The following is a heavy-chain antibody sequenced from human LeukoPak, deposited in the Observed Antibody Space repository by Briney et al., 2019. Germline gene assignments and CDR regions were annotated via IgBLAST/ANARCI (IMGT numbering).Heavy chain of an antibody. CDR2: IIPILGIA. V-gene: IGHV1-69*04. CDR1: GYTFTSYY. CDR3: ARGLCSSTSCYHYYYYMDV. J-gene: IGHJ6*03. Sequence: SVKVSCKASGYTFTSYYMHWVRQAPGQGLEWMGRIIPILGIANYAQKFQGRVTITADKSTSTAYMELSSLRSEDTAVYYCARGLCSSTSCYHYYYYMDVWGKGTTVTVSS. D-gene: IGHD2-2*01.